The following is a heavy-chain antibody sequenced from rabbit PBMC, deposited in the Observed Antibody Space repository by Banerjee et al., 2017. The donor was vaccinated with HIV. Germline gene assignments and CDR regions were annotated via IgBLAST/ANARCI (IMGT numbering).Heavy chain of an antibody. CDR3: VRRASGSGYSFNL. D-gene: IGHD1-1*01. Sequence: QEQLEESGGDLVKPEGSLTLTCTASGFSFSSSYWMSWVRQAPGKGLEWIGSIYGGGSDNTYYATWAKGRFTISKTTSTTVTLQLNSLTVADTAAYFCVRRASGSGYSFNLWGPGTLVTVS. V-gene: IGHV1S45*01. J-gene: IGHJ4*01. CDR1: GFSFSSSYW. CDR2: IYGGGSDNT.